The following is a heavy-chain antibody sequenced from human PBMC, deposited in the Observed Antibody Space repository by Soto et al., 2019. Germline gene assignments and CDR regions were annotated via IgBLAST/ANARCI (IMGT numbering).Heavy chain of an antibody. J-gene: IGHJ4*02. CDR3: ARIPRYSYATSDPLDN. CDR2: ILPIMGSV. V-gene: IGHV1-69*01. CDR1: GGTFNTYT. Sequence: QVHLVQSGSEVTKPGSSVTVSCKASGGTFNTYTFSWVRQAPGQGLEWMGSILPIMGSVNYAQDFRGRLSITADPSTTTAYMELTRLTSHDTAMYYCARIPRYSYATSDPLDNWGKGTLVTVSS. D-gene: IGHD2-15*01.